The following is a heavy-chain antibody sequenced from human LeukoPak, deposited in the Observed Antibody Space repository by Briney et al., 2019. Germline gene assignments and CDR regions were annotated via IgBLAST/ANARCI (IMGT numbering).Heavy chain of an antibody. J-gene: IGHJ4*02. CDR3: TTDTRRVVVPK. Sequence: GGSLRLSCAASGFSFNDAWMSWVRQAPGKGLEWVGRTKRKTDGGTTDYAAPVKGRFTISRDDSKTSLYLQMNNLKTEDTAVYYCTTDTRRVVVPKWGQGTLVTVSS. CDR2: TKRKTDGGTT. CDR1: GFSFNDAW. D-gene: IGHD2-15*01. V-gene: IGHV3-15*01.